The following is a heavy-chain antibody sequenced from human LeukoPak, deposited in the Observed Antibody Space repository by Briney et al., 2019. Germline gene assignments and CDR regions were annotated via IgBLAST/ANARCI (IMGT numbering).Heavy chain of an antibody. Sequence: ASVKVSCKASGYTFTSYGISWVRQAPGQGVEWMGWISAYNGHTNYTQKFQGRVTMTTDTSTSTAYMELSSLRSEDTAVYYCARGIAVAGTTPLDYWGQGTLVTVSS. V-gene: IGHV1-18*01. CDR2: ISAYNGHT. CDR3: ARGIAVAGTTPLDY. D-gene: IGHD6-19*01. CDR1: GYTFTSYG. J-gene: IGHJ4*02.